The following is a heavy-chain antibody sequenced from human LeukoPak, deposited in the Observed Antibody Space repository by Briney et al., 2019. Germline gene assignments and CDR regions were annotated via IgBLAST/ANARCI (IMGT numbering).Heavy chain of an antibody. J-gene: IGHJ4*02. Sequence: SETLSLTCTVSGGSVGSGTYYWSWIRQSPGKGLEWIGNVYYSGSAYYNPSLKSRVTMSVDTSKNQFSLKLSSVTAADTAVYYCARKPIINNAWYYFDYRGQGTLVTVSS. CDR1: GGSVGSGTYY. CDR3: ARKPIINNAWYYFDY. CDR2: VYYSGSA. D-gene: IGHD1/OR15-1a*01. V-gene: IGHV4-39*07.